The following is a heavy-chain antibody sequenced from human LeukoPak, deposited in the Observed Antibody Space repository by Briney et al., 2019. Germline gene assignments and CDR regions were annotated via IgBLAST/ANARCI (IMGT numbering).Heavy chain of an antibody. J-gene: IGHJ4*02. CDR1: GGSISSYY. Sequence: SETLSLTCAVSGGSISSYYWSWIRQPPGKGLEWIGYIYYSGSTNYNPSLKSRVTISVDTSKNQFSLKLSSVTAADTAVYYCASVSGSREFDYWGQGTLVTVSS. D-gene: IGHD1-26*01. CDR2: IYYSGST. V-gene: IGHV4-59*01. CDR3: ASVSGSREFDY.